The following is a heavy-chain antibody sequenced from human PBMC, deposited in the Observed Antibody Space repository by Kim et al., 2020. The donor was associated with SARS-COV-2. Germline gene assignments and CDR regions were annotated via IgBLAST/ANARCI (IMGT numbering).Heavy chain of an antibody. CDR2: ISWNSGSI. D-gene: IGHD3-10*01. CDR1: GFTFDDYA. V-gene: IGHV3-9*01. CDR3: ARLHGDGVYFDY. Sequence: SLRLSCAASGFTFDDYAMHWVRQAPGKGLEWVSGISWNSGSIGYADSVKGRFTISRDNAKNSLYLQMNSLRAEDTALYYCARLHGDGVYFDYWGQGT. J-gene: IGHJ4*02.